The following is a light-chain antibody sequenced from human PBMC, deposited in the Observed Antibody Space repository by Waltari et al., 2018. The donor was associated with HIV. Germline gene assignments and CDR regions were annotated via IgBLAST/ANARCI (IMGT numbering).Light chain of an antibody. CDR1: HNVLYSPNNKNY. V-gene: IGKV4-1*01. CDR2: WAS. J-gene: IGKJ1*01. CDR3: QQYANTPWT. Sequence: DIVMTQSPDSLAVSLGEWATITCKTSHNVLYSPNNKNYLAWFQQKPGQPPKLLIYWASIRESGVPDRFTGSGSGTDFTLTISSLQAEDVAVYYCQQYANTPWTFGRGTKVEIK.